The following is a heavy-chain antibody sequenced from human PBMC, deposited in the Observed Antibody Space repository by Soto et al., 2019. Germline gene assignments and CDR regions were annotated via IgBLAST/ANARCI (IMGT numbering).Heavy chain of an antibody. D-gene: IGHD2-15*01. CDR1: GFTFSSYS. J-gene: IGHJ5*02. Sequence: GSLRLSCAASGFTFSSYSMNWVRQAPGKGLEWVSYISSSSSTIYYADSVKGRFTISRDNAKNSLYLQMNSLRAEDTAVYYCARGGYCSGGSCWENWFDPWGQGTLVTVSS. CDR3: ARGGYCSGGSCWENWFDP. CDR2: ISSSSSTI. V-gene: IGHV3-48*01.